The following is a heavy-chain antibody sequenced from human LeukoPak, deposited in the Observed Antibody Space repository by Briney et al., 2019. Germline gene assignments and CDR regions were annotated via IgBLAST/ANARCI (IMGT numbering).Heavy chain of an antibody. CDR2: INPSGCST. J-gene: IGHJ4*02. D-gene: IGHD3-10*01. CDR3: ARVDGSGPNAPHDC. Sequence: GASVKVSCKASVYTFTTYYMHWVRQAPAQGLEWMGIINPSGCSTSYAQKFQGRVTMTRDKSTSRVYMELSSLRSEDTAVYYCARVDGSGPNAPHDCWGQGSLVTVSS. CDR1: VYTFTTYY. V-gene: IGHV1-46*01.